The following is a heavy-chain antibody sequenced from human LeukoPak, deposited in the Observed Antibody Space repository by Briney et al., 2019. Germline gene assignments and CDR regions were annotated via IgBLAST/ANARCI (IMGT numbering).Heavy chain of an antibody. Sequence: SETLSLTCAVSGGSISSGGYSWSWIRQPPGKGLEWIGYIYHSGSTYYNPSLKSRVTISVDRSKNQFSLKLSSVTAADTAVYYCARAGLQVRFDPWGQGTLVTVSS. J-gene: IGHJ5*02. V-gene: IGHV4-30-2*01. D-gene: IGHD5-24*01. CDR2: IYHSGST. CDR3: ARAGLQVRFDP. CDR1: GGSISSGGYS.